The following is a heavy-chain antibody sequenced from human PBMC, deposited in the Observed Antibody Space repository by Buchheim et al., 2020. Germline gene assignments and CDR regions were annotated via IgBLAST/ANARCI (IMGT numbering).Heavy chain of an antibody. CDR1: GFIFANFA. CDR2: ISAGGGGT. V-gene: IGHV3-23*04. D-gene: IGHD3-16*01. J-gene: IGHJ4*02. Sequence: EVQLVESGGGLVQPGGSLRLSCAASGFIFANFALTWVRQAPGKGLEWVAAISAGGGGTYYGDSAKGRFTVSRDNSKNTLFLQVNSLGGDDTAVYYCAILRLGQCPEWGQGTL. CDR3: AILRLGQCPE.